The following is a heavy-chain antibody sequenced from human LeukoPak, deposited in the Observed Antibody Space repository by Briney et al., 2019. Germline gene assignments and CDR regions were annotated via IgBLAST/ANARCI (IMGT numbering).Heavy chain of an antibody. V-gene: IGHV6-1*01. Sequence: SQTPSLTCAISGDSVSSNSASWNWIRQSPSRGLEWLVRTYYRSKWDYDYPLSVRSRITISPDTSKNQFSLQLISVTPEDTAVYFCARDRGVAQNLNYFDYWGQGTLVTVSS. CDR2: TYYRSKWDY. CDR1: GDSVSSNSAS. D-gene: IGHD3-10*01. J-gene: IGHJ4*02. CDR3: ARDRGVAQNLNYFDY.